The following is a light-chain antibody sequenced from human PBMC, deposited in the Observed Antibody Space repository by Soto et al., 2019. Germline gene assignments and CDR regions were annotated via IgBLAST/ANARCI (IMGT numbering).Light chain of an antibody. CDR1: QSVLYSSNNKNY. CDR2: WAS. Sequence: DIVMTQSPDSLAVSLGERATINCKSSQSVLYSSNNKNYLAWYQQKPGRPPKLLIYWASTRESGVPDRFSGSGSGTDFSLTISSLQAEDVAVYYCQQYYSTLMYTFGQGTKVEIK. CDR3: QQYYSTLMYT. J-gene: IGKJ2*01. V-gene: IGKV4-1*01.